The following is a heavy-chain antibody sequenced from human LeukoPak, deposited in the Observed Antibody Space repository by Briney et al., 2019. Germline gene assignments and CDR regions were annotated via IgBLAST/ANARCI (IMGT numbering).Heavy chain of an antibody. V-gene: IGHV1-69*13. CDR1: GGTFSSYA. D-gene: IGHD3-3*01. CDR2: IIPIVGTA. CDR3: ARESTYYDFWSGYYIPDY. Sequence: SVKVSCKASGGTFSSYAISWVRQAPGQGLEWMGGIIPIVGTANYAQKFQGRVTITADESTSTAYMELRSLRSDDTAVYYCARESTYYDFWSGYYIPDYWGQGTLVTVSS. J-gene: IGHJ4*02.